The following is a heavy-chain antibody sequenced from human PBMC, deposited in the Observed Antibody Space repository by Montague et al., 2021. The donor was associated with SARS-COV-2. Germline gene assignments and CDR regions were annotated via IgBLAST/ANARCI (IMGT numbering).Heavy chain of an antibody. D-gene: IGHD3-10*01. CDR2: MSYDGSNK. J-gene: IGHJ4*02. Sequence: SLRLSCAASGFTFSSYGMHWVRQAPGKGLEWVAVMSYDGSNKYYADSVKGRFTISRDNSKNTLYLQMNSLRVEDTAGYYCARDSYLSGFDYWGQGTLVTVSS. CDR1: GFTFSSYG. CDR3: ARDSYLSGFDY. V-gene: IGHV3-30-3*01.